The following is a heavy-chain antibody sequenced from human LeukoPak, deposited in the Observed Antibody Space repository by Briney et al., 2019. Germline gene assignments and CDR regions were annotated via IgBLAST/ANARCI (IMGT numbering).Heavy chain of an antibody. CDR1: GYTFTNYG. D-gene: IGHD3-22*01. Sequence: ASVKVSCKASGYTFTNYGISWVRQAPGQGLEWMGWISAYNGNTYYTQNLQGRVTMTTDTSTSTAYMEPRSLRSDDTAVYYCARDRYYFDSSDYYFFDYWGQGTLVTVSS. V-gene: IGHV1-18*01. CDR3: ARDRYYFDSSDYYFFDY. CDR2: ISAYNGNT. J-gene: IGHJ4*02.